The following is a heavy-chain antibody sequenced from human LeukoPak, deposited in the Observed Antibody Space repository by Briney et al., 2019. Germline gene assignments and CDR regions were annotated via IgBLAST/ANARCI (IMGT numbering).Heavy chain of an antibody. D-gene: IGHD3-10*01. CDR1: GFTFSNAW. CDR3: TTVRVGSARADYYYGMDV. CDR2: IKSKTDGGTT. V-gene: IGHV3-15*01. J-gene: IGHJ6*02. Sequence: GGSLRLSCAASGFTFSNAWMSWVRQAPGKGLEWVGRIKSKTDGGTTDYAAPVKGRFTISRDDSKNTLYLQMNSLKTEDTAVYYCTTVRVGSARADYYYGMDVWGQGTTVTVSS.